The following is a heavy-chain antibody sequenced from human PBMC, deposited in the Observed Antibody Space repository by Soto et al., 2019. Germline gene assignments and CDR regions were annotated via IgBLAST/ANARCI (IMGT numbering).Heavy chain of an antibody. CDR1: GFTFSSYT. Sequence: PGGSLRLSCAASGFTFSSYTMNWVRQAPGKGLEWISSISSGSSYIYYAGSVKGRFTISRDNAKNSLYLEMNSLRAEDTAVYYCARESEDLTSNFDYWGQGTLVTVSS. J-gene: IGHJ4*02. V-gene: IGHV3-21*01. CDR2: ISSGSSYI. CDR3: ARESEDLTSNFDY.